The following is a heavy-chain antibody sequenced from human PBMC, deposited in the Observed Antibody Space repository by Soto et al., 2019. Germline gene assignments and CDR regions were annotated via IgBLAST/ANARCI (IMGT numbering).Heavy chain of an antibody. J-gene: IGHJ4*02. CDR3: AREGGGYDGYFDY. Sequence: EVQLVESGGGLVQPGGSLRLSCAASGFTVSSNYMSWVRQAPGKGLEWVSVIYSGGSTYYADSVKGRFTISRDNSKNTLYLQMNSLGAEDTAVYYCAREGGGYDGYFDYWGQGTLVTVSS. CDR2: IYSGGST. CDR1: GFTVSSNY. V-gene: IGHV3-66*01. D-gene: IGHD5-12*01.